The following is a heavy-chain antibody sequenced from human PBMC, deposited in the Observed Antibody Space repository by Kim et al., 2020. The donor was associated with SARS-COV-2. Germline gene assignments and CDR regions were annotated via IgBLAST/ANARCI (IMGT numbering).Heavy chain of an antibody. J-gene: IGHJ1*01. CDR1: GFTFSSYA. V-gene: IGHV3-30-3*01. CDR3: ARDLGRWLQGGHFQH. CDR2: ISYDGSNK. D-gene: IGHD3-16*01. Sequence: GGSLRLSCAASGFTFSSYAMHWVRQAPGKGLEWVAVISYDGSNKYYADSVKGRFTISRDNSKNTLYLQMNSLRAEDTAVYYCARDLGRWLQGGHFQHWGQGTLVTVSS.